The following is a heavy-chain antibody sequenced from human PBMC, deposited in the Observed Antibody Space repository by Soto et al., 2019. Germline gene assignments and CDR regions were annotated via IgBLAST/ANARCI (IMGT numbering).Heavy chain of an antibody. CDR3: ATSQKGYNWNYFDH. CDR1: GGSISSSSYY. J-gene: IGHJ4*02. V-gene: IGHV4-39*01. CDR2: IYYSGST. Sequence: SETLSLTCTVSGGSISSSSYYWGWIRQPPGKGLEWIGSIYYSGSTYYNPSLKSRVTISVDTSKNQFSLKLSSVTAADTAVYYCATSQKGYNWNYFDHWGQGALVTVS. D-gene: IGHD1-20*01.